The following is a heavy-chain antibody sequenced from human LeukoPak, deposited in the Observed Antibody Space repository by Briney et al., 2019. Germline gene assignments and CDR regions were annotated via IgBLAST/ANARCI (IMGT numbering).Heavy chain of an antibody. Sequence: GASVKVSCKAPGYTFTSYDINWVRQATGQGLEWMGWMNPNSGNTGYAQKFQGRVTMTRNTSISTAYMELSSLRSEDTAVYYCARGYYGDYVYDYWGQGTLVTVSS. D-gene: IGHD4-17*01. J-gene: IGHJ4*02. CDR3: ARGYYGDYVYDY. CDR2: MNPNSGNT. CDR1: GYTFTSYD. V-gene: IGHV1-8*01.